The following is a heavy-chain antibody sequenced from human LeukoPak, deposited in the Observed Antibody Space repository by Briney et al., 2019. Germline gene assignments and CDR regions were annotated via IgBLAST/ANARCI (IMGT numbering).Heavy chain of an antibody. D-gene: IGHD5-12*01. Sequence: SETLSLTCTVSGGSISSYYWSWIRQPPGKGLEWIGYIYYSGYTNYIPSLKSRVTISLDTSKNQFSLSLSSVTAADTAVYYCARGNLVATLYFDYWGQGALVTVSS. CDR2: IYYSGYT. CDR1: GGSISSYY. V-gene: IGHV4-59*01. CDR3: ARGNLVATLYFDY. J-gene: IGHJ4*02.